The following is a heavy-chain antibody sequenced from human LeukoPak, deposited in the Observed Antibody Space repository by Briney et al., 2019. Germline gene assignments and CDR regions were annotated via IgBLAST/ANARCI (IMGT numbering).Heavy chain of an antibody. J-gene: IGHJ4*02. V-gene: IGHV3-30*02. CDR1: GFTFSSYS. D-gene: IGHD2-2*01. CDR3: AKQGLVPATAGD. CDR2: IRSDGSNK. Sequence: GGSLRLSCAASGFTFSSYSMNWVRQPPGEGLEWVAFIRSDGSNKYYADSVKARFSISRDNSMNTLYLQMNSLRPEDTAVYYCAKQGLVPATAGDWGQGTLVTVSS.